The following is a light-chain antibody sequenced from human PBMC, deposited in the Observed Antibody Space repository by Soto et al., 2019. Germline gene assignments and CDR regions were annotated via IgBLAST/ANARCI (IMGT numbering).Light chain of an antibody. CDR1: HSFYNN. CDR3: QQYHNLWT. CDR2: XAS. Sequence: ERVVTQSPATLTLSRGERATLFXRASHSFYNNLPWYQQRPGQPTRXXIYXASTRATDIPAMFSGSGYGTEFTITISILQSEDVAVYCCQQYHNLWTFGQGTKVDI. J-gene: IGKJ1*01. V-gene: IGKV3-15*01.